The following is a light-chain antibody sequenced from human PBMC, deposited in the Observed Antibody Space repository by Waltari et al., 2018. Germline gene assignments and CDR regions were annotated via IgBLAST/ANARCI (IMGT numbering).Light chain of an antibody. CDR1: SSTLGTNP. J-gene: IGLJ2*01. CDR2: SND. V-gene: IGLV1-44*01. CDR3: ATWDDSLNGQL. Sequence: QSVLPQPPSASGTPGQRVPISCPGSSSTLGTNPVTWYQQLPGPAPKLLLYSNDQRPSGVPDRFSGSKSGTSASLGISGLQSEDEADYYCATWDDSLNGQLFGGGTKLTVL.